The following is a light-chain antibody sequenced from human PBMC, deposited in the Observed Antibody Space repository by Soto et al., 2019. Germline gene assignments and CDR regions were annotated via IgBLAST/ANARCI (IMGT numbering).Light chain of an antibody. CDR2: AAS. V-gene: IGKV3D-15*01. CDR3: QQYNNWPSMT. CDR1: ESVSNN. Sequence: DIVMTQSPATLSVSPGERATLSCRASESVSNNLAWYQQKPGQAPRLLFYAASTRATGVPARFSGSGSGTDFTLSISTLQSEDCAVYYCQQYNNWPSMTFGQGTRLEIK. J-gene: IGKJ5*01.